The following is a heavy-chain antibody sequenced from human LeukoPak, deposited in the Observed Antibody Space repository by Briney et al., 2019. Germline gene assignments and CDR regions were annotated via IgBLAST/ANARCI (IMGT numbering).Heavy chain of an antibody. D-gene: IGHD3-16*01. J-gene: IGHJ4*02. V-gene: IGHV5-51*01. CDR1: GYIFTSYW. Sequence: GASLKISCKGSGYIFTSYWIGWVRQMPGKGLEWMGIIYPGDSDTRYSPSFQGQVTISADKSISTAYLQWSSLKASDTAMYYCARAYVWGMGVFDYWGQGTLVTVSS. CDR2: IYPGDSDT. CDR3: ARAYVWGMGVFDY.